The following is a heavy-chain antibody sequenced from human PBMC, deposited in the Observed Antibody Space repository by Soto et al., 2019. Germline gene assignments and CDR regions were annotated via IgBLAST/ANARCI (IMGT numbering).Heavy chain of an antibody. CDR3: ARGLGDYKFWYFDL. D-gene: IGHD4-17*01. Sequence: QVQLQESGPGLVKPSQTLSLTCTVSGGSISSGGYYWSWIRQHPGKGLEWIGYIYYSGSTYYNPSLKSRVTISVDTSKIQFSLKLNSVTAADTAVYYCARGLGDYKFWYFDLWGRGTLVTVSS. CDR2: IYYSGST. J-gene: IGHJ2*01. CDR1: GGSISSGGYY. V-gene: IGHV4-31*03.